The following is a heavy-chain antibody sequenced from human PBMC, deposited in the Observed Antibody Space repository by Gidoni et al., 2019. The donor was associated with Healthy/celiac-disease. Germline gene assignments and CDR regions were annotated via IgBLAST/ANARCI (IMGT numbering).Heavy chain of an antibody. D-gene: IGHD2-2*02. CDR3: AKDIYGVKGVDY. J-gene: IGHJ4*02. Sequence: EVQLVEPGGGVVHPGWSLRLACATPGFTFDDYAMHWVRQAPGKGLEWVSLISGDGGSTYYADSVKGRFTISRDNSKNSLYLQMNSLRTEDTALYYCAKDIYGVKGVDYWGQGTLVTVSS. CDR1: GFTFDDYA. CDR2: ISGDGGST. V-gene: IGHV3-43*02.